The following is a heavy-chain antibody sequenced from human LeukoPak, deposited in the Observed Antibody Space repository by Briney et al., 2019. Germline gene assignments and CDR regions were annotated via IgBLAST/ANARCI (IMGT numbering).Heavy chain of an antibody. V-gene: IGHV1-24*01. Sequence: ASVKVSCKVSGYTLTELSMHWVRQAPVKGLEWMGGFDPEDGETIYAQKFQGRVTMTEDTSTDTAYMELSSLRSEDTAVYYCATVVLGGSYYSYWGQGTLVTVSS. CDR2: FDPEDGET. J-gene: IGHJ4*02. CDR1: GYTLTELS. CDR3: ATVVLGGSYYSY. D-gene: IGHD1-26*01.